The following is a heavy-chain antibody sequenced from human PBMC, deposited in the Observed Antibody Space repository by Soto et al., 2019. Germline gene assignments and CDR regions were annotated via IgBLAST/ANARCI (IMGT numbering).Heavy chain of an antibody. V-gene: IGHV5-10-1*01. CDR1: GYSFTSYW. Sequence: GEALKISCKGSGYSFTSYWISWVRQMPGKGLEWMGRMDHSDSYTNYSPSFQCHVTISADKSISTAYRQWSSLKASDTAMYYCARSDVVVVAATGFGYYYYGMDVWGQGTKVTVS. J-gene: IGHJ6*02. D-gene: IGHD2-15*01. CDR2: MDHSDSYT. CDR3: ARSDVVVVAATGFGYYYYGMDV.